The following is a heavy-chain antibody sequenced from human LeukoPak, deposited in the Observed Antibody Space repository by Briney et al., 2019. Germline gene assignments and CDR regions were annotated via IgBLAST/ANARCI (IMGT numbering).Heavy chain of an antibody. V-gene: IGHV3-74*01. CDR2: INSDGSST. CDR1: GFTFSNYW. J-gene: IGHJ3*02. Sequence: GGSLRLSCAASGFTFSNYWMHWVRQAPGKGLVWVSRINSDGSSTSYADSVKGRFTISRDNAKNTLYLQMNSLRAEDTAVYYCARQAILPDAFDIWGQGTMVTVSS. D-gene: IGHD2-21*01. CDR3: ARQAILPDAFDI.